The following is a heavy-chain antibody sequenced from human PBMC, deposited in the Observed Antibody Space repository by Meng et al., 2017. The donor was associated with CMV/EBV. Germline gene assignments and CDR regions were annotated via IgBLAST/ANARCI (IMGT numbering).Heavy chain of an antibody. V-gene: IGHV3-49*04. J-gene: IGHJ6*02. CDR2: IRSKAYGGTT. D-gene: IGHD3-10*01. CDR1: GFTFGDYA. CDR3: TQPGSGSYYNPYYYYDMDV. Sequence: GESLKISCTASGFTFGDYAMSWVRQAPGKGLEWVGFIRSKAYGGTTEYAASVKGRFTISRDDSKSIAYLQMNSLKTEDTAVYYCTQPGSGSYYNPYYYYDMDVWGQGTTVTVSS.